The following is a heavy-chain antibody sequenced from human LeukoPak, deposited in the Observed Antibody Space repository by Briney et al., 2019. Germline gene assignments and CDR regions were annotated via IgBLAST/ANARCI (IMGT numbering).Heavy chain of an antibody. Sequence: ASVKVSCKASGYTFTSYGISGVRQAPGQGLEWMGWISAYNGNIKYAQKFQGRVTMTTDTSTSTAYMELRSLRSDDTAVYYCARDTMYSGSYLYFDYWGQGTLVTVSS. D-gene: IGHD1-26*01. J-gene: IGHJ4*02. CDR3: ARDTMYSGSYLYFDY. CDR1: GYTFTSYG. V-gene: IGHV1-18*01. CDR2: ISAYNGNI.